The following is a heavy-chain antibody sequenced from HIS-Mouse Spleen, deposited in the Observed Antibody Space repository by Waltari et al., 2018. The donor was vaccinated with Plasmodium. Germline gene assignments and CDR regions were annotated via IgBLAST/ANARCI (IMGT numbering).Heavy chain of an antibody. CDR2: IYYSGST. CDR3: ARSGVVVVPAAIGWYFDL. CDR1: GGFISSSSYY. Sequence: QLQLQESGPGLVKPSETLSLTCTVSGGFISSSSYYWGWIRQPPGKGLEWIGSIYYSGSTYYNPSLKSRVTISVDTSKNQFSLKLSSVTAADTAVYYCARSGVVVVPAAIGWYFDLWGRGTLVTVSS. D-gene: IGHD2-2*01. J-gene: IGHJ2*01. V-gene: IGHV4-39*07.